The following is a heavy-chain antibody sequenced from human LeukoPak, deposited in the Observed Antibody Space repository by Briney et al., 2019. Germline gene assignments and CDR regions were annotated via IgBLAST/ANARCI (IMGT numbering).Heavy chain of an antibody. CDR2: IYYSGSA. CDR1: GGSISDYS. D-gene: IGHD6-25*01. J-gene: IGHJ4*02. Sequence: SETLSLTCTVSGGSISDYSWSWIRQPPGKGLEWIGNIYYSGSANHNPSLKSRVTISRDTSKNQFSLKLTSVTTADTAVYYCARAGGVKTAALDLDYWGQGNLVTVSS. V-gene: IGHV4-59*01. CDR3: ARAGGVKTAALDLDY.